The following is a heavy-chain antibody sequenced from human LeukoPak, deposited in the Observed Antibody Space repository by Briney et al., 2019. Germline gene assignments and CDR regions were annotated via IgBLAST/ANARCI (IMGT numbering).Heavy chain of an antibody. CDR2: ISYDGSNK. CDR3: AKEHDLWHEEGNWFDT. CDR1: GFTLSNAW. V-gene: IGHV3-30*18. J-gene: IGHJ5*02. D-gene: IGHD3-3*01. Sequence: GGSLRLSCAASGFTLSNAWMNWVRQAPGKGLEWVAVISYDGSNKYYADSVKGRFTISRDNSKNTLYLQMNSLRAEDTAIYYCAKEHDLWHEEGNWFDTWGQGVLVTVSS.